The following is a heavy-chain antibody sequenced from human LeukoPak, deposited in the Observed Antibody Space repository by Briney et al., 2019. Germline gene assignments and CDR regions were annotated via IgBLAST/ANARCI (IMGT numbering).Heavy chain of an antibody. CDR3: AKGGSASHNWFDP. J-gene: IGHJ5*02. V-gene: IGHV3-30*02. CDR2: IRKDGSGT. Sequence: GGSLRLSCVASGFIFSNSVMHWVRQAPGKGLEWVAFIRKDGSGTYYADSVKGRFTISRDNSRNTLYLQMNSLRPEDTAVYYCAKGGSASHNWFDPWGQGTLVTVSS. CDR1: GFIFSNSV. D-gene: IGHD2-15*01.